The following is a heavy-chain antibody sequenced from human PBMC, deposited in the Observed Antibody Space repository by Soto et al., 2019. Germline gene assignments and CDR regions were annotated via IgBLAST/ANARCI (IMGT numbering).Heavy chain of an antibody. D-gene: IGHD7-27*01. CDR3: ARPNWGFPCTHCSYWYFDL. J-gene: IGHJ2*01. Sequence: ASVKVSCKASGYTFTSYYMHWVRQAPGQGLEWMGIINPSGGSTSYAQKFQGRVTMTRDTSTSTVYMELSSLRSEDTAVYYCARPNWGFPCTHCSYWYFDLWGRGTLVTVSS. V-gene: IGHV1-46*01. CDR2: INPSGGST. CDR1: GYTFTSYY.